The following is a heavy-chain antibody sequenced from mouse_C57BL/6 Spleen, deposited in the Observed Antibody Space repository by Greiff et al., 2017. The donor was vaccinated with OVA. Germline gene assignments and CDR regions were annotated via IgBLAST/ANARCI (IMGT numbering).Heavy chain of an antibody. J-gene: IGHJ4*01. CDR2: IWSGGST. CDR3: ARWGATVVAHYYAMDY. D-gene: IGHD1-1*01. Sequence: VQLQQSGPGLVQPSQSLSITCTVSGFSLTSYGVHWVRQSPGKGLEWLGVIWSGGSTDYNAAFISRLSISKDNSKSQVFFKMNSLQADDTAIYYCARWGATVVAHYYAMDYWGQGTSVTVSS. CDR1: GFSLTSYG. V-gene: IGHV2-2*01.